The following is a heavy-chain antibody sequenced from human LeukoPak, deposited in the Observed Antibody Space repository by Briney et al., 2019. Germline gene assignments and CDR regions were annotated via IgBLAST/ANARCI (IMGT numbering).Heavy chain of an antibody. Sequence: PGGSLRLSCAASGFTFSTNVMTWVRQAPGKGLEWVSSIGGSGGSPYYANSVKGRFSISRDNSKNTLYLEMNSLRDADTAVYYCAKGGIGSSSGLDYWGQGTLVTVSS. D-gene: IGHD5-18*01. V-gene: IGHV3-23*01. CDR2: IGGSGGSP. CDR3: AKGGIGSSSGLDY. CDR1: GFTFSTNV. J-gene: IGHJ4*02.